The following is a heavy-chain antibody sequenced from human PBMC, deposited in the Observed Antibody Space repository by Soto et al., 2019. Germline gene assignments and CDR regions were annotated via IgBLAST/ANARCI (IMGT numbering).Heavy chain of an antibody. CDR3: SRADASSSAPLWSGMDV. J-gene: IGHJ6*02. CDR2: INSDGSST. V-gene: IGHV3-74*01. CDR1: GFTFSSYW. Sequence: GGSLRLSCAASGFTFSSYWMHWVRQAPGKGLVWVSRINSDGSSTSYADSVKGRFTISRDNAKNTLYLQMNSLRAGDTAVYYCSRADASSSAPLWSGMDVWGQGTTVTVSS. D-gene: IGHD3-22*01.